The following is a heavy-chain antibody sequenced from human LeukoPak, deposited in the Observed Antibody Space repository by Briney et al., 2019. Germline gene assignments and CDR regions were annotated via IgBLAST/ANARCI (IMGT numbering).Heavy chain of an antibody. Sequence: PSETLSLTCTVSGGSVSSGSYYWNWIRQPPGKGLEWIGYIYYSRSTNYNPSLKSRVTISVDTSKNQFSLKLSSVTAADTAMYYCARGSGYLVYWGQGTLVTVSS. J-gene: IGHJ4*02. CDR1: GGSVSSGSYY. CDR2: IYYSRST. D-gene: IGHD3-22*01. V-gene: IGHV4-61*01. CDR3: ARGSGYLVY.